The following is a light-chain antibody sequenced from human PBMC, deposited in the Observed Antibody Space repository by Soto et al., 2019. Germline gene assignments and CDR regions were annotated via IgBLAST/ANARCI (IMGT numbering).Light chain of an antibody. V-gene: IGKV3-20*01. CDR2: GAS. Sequence: EIVLTQSPGTLSLSPGERATLSCRASRSVSSSYLAWYQQKPGQAPRLVIYGASSRATGIPDRFSGSGYGTDFTLTISILEHEFFEVYYCQQYGSSPAPTFGGGTKLDIK. CDR3: QQYGSSPAPT. J-gene: IGKJ4*01. CDR1: RSVSSSY.